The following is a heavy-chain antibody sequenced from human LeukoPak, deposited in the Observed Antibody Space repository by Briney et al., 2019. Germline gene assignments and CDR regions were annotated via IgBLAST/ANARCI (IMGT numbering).Heavy chain of an antibody. D-gene: IGHD3-10*01. CDR1: GFTFDDYA. J-gene: IGHJ6*02. CDR3: AKDPVWFGEFLSGMAV. V-gene: IGHV3-9*01. Sequence: GGSLRLSCAASGFTFDDYAMHWVRQVPGKGLEWVSGISWNSGRIAYADSVKGRFTISRDNAKNSLYLQMNSLRSEDTALYYCAKDPVWFGEFLSGMAVWGQGTTVIVSS. CDR2: ISWNSGRI.